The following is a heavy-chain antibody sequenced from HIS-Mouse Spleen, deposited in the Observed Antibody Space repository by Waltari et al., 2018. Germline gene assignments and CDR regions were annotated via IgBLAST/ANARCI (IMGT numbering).Heavy chain of an antibody. J-gene: IGHJ4*02. CDR2: IYYSGST. CDR3: ARGRRYYGSGSYGSFDY. V-gene: IGHV4-39*07. Sequence: QLQLQESGPGLVKPSETLSLTCTVSGGSISSSRYYWGLTRQPPGKGLEWIGGIYYSGSTYYNPSLKSRVTISVDTSKNQFSLKLSSVTAADTAVYYCARGRRYYGSGSYGSFDYWGQGTLVTVSS. CDR1: GGSISSSRYY. D-gene: IGHD3-10*01.